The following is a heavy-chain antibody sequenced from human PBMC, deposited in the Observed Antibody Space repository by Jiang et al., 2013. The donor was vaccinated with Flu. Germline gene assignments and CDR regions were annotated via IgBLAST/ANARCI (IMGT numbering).Heavy chain of an antibody. V-gene: IGHV2-5*02. J-gene: IGHJ5*02. CDR3: AHRPYWPAHSYYYDSSGYSKTTNWFDP. CDR2: IYWDDDK. Sequence: KPTQTLTLTCTFSGFSLSTSGVGVGWIRQPPGKALEWLALIYWDDDKRHSPSLKSRLTITKDTSKNQVVLTMTNMDPVDTATYYCAHRPYWPAHSYYYDSSGYSKTTNWFDPWGQGTLVTVSS. D-gene: IGHD3-22*01. CDR1: GFSLSTSGVG.